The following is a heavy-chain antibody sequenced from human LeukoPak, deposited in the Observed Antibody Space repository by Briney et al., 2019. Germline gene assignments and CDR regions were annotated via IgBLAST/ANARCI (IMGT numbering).Heavy chain of an antibody. V-gene: IGHV3-30*02. Sequence: QSGGSLRLSCAASGFTFSSYGMHWDRQAPGKGVEWVALIRYDGSNKYYADSVKGRFTISRDNSKNTLYLQMNSLKTEDTAVYYCTTDDMGLLWFGELFQRDYWGQGTLVTVSS. D-gene: IGHD3-10*01. CDR2: IRYDGSNK. CDR1: GFTFSSYG. CDR3: TTDDMGLLWFGELFQRDY. J-gene: IGHJ4*02.